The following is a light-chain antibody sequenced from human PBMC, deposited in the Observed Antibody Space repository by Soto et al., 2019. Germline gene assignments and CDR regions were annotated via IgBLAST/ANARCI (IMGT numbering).Light chain of an antibody. Sequence: IVLTQSPATLSVSPGDRATLSCRASQSVSSNLAWYQQKPGQTPRLLIYGASTRATGVPPRFSGSRSGTEFTLTISSLQSEDFAVDYCQQYYNLPPYTFVQGTKVDFK. V-gene: IGKV3-15*01. CDR3: QQYYNLPPYT. CDR1: QSVSSN. CDR2: GAS. J-gene: IGKJ2*01.